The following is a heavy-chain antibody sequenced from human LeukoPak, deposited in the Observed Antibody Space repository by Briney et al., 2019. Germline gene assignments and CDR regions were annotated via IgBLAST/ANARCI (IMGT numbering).Heavy chain of an antibody. V-gene: IGHV4-38-2*02. J-gene: IGHJ3*02. CDR3: ASGMRVDAFDI. D-gene: IGHD1-14*01. CDR1: GYSISSGYY. Sequence: PSETLSLTCTVSGYSISSGYYWGWIRQPPGKGLEWIGSIYHSGSTYYNPSLKSRVTISLDTSKNQFSLKLNSVTAADTAVYYCASGMRVDAFDIWGQGTMVTVSS. CDR2: IYHSGST.